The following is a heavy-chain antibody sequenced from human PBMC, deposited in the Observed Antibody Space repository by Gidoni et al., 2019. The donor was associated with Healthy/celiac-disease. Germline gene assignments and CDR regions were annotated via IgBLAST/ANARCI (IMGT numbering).Heavy chain of an antibody. V-gene: IGHV4-31*03. CDR1: GGYISSGGYY. D-gene: IGHD6-19*01. Sequence: QVQLQESGPGPVKPSPTMSITCTVSGGYISSGGYYWSWIRQHPGKGLEWIGYIYYSGSTYYNPSLKSRVTISVDTSKNQFSLKLSSVTAADTAVYYCARYSSDSLAYYYYYYGMDVWGQGTTVTVSS. CDR3: ARYSSDSLAYYYYYYGMDV. J-gene: IGHJ6*02. CDR2: IYYSGST.